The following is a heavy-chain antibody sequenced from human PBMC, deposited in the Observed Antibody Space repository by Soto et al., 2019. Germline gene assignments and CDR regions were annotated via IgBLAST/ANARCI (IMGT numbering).Heavy chain of an antibody. D-gene: IGHD6-19*01. V-gene: IGHV2-5*02. CDR2: IYWDDDK. CDR1: GFSLSSTRMA. Sequence: QITLKESGPTLVKPTQTLTLTCTFAGFSLSSTRMAVGWIRQPPGKALEWLALIYWDDDKRYSPFLKSRLTITKDTSKNQVVLTMSNMDPEDTARYYCAHIVVAGLGYYLDYWGQGTLVTVSS. J-gene: IGHJ4*02. CDR3: AHIVVAGLGYYLDY.